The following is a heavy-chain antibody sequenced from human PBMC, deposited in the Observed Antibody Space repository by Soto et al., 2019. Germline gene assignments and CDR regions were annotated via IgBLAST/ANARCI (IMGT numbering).Heavy chain of an antibody. D-gene: IGHD2-15*01. CDR2: INTDGSST. CDR1: GFTFSNYW. CDR3: VRSFEDRGP. Sequence: EVQLVESGGGLVQPGGSLRLSCVASGFTFSNYWMNWVRQAPGKGLVWVSRINTDGSSTNYADSVKGRFTISRDNAENTLYLQMNSLRGEDTAIYYCVRSFEDRGPWGQGTLVTVSS. V-gene: IGHV3-74*01. J-gene: IGHJ5*02.